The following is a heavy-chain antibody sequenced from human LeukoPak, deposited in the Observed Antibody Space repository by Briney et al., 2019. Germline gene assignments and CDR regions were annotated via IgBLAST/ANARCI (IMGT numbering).Heavy chain of an antibody. CDR2: IIPILGIA. CDR1: GGTFSSYA. CDR3: ARSSRTYSSGWYDAFDI. J-gene: IGHJ3*02. V-gene: IGHV1-69*04. Sequence: SVKVSCKASGGTFSSYAISWVRQAPGQGLEWMGRIIPILGIANYAQKFQGRVTITADKSTSTAYMELSSPRSEDTAVYYCARSSRTYSSGWYDAFDIWGQGTMVTVSS. D-gene: IGHD6-19*01.